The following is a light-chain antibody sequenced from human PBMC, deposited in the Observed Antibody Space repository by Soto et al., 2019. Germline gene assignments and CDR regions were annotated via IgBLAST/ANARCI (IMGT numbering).Light chain of an antibody. CDR2: LEGSGSY. Sequence: QLVLTQSSSASASLGSSVKLTCTLSSGHSSYIIAWHQQQPGKAPRYLMKLEGSGSYNKGSGVPDRFSGSSSGADRYLTISNLQFEDEADYYCETWDSNTHTVFGGVTKLTVL. CDR1: SGHSSYI. V-gene: IGLV4-60*02. CDR3: ETWDSNTHTV. J-gene: IGLJ3*02.